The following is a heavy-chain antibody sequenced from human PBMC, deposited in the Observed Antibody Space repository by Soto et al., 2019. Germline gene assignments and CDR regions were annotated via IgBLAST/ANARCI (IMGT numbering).Heavy chain of an antibody. CDR2: ISGYNGKT. Sequence: QVQLVQSGAEVKKPGASVKVSCKSSGYTFSMSGISWVRQAPGQGLEWMGWISGYNGKTNYEQKFQDRVTMTTDTSTNMAHMQLRSLRSDDTAVYYCARATPRPYYYYGMDVWGQGTTVTVSS. V-gene: IGHV1-18*01. CDR1: GYTFSMSG. J-gene: IGHJ6*02. CDR3: ARATPRPYYYYGMDV.